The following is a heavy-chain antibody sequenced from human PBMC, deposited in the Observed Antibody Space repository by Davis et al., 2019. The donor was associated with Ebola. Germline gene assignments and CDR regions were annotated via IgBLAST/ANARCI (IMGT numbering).Heavy chain of an antibody. CDR1: GFTFSDYY. V-gene: IGHV3-11*05. CDR3: AKGGHGYYDFWSGHYGMDV. Sequence: GESLKISCAASGFTFSDYYMSWIRQAPGKGLEWVSSISSSSSYIYYADSVKGRFTISRDNSKNTLYLQMNSLRAEDTAVYYCAKGGHGYYDFWSGHYGMDVWGQGTTVTVSS. J-gene: IGHJ6*02. CDR2: ISSSSSYI. D-gene: IGHD3-3*01.